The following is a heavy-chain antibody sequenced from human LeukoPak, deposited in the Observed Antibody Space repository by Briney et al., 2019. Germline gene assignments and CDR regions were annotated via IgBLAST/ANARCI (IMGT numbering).Heavy chain of an antibody. CDR3: ARRSYGDYYFDY. J-gene: IGHJ4*02. D-gene: IGHD4-17*01. Sequence: PGGSLRLSCAASGFTFSSYGMHWVRQAPGKGPEWVSYISSSGTTISYADSVKGRFTISRDNVKNSLYLQTNSLRAEDTAVYYCARRSYGDYYFDYWGQGILVTVSS. V-gene: IGHV3-48*01. CDR1: GFTFSSYG. CDR2: ISSSGTTI.